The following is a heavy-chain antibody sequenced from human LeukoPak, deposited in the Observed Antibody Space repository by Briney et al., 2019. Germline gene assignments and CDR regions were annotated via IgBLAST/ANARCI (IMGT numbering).Heavy chain of an antibody. Sequence: ASVKVSCKASGYTFTSYDINWVRQATGQGLEWMGWMNPNSGNTGYAQKFQGRVTMTRNTSISTAYMELSSLRSDDTAVYYCARVDAVVTAIHTLYYYYGMDVWGQGTTVTVSS. CDR1: GYTFTSYD. CDR3: ARVDAVVTAIHTLYYYYGMDV. CDR2: MNPNSGNT. D-gene: IGHD2-21*02. J-gene: IGHJ6*02. V-gene: IGHV1-8*01.